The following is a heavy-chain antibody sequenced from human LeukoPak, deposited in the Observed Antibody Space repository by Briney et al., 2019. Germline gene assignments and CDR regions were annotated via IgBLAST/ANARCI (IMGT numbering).Heavy chain of an antibody. CDR3: AKDEILWFGELFTSFDY. CDR1: GFTFSSYG. CDR2: ISGSGGST. V-gene: IGHV3-23*01. D-gene: IGHD3-10*01. J-gene: IGHJ4*02. Sequence: GGSLRLSCAASGFTFSSYGMSWVRQAPGKGLEWVSAISGSGGSTYYADSVKGRFTISRDNAKNSLYLQMNSLRAEDTAVYYCAKDEILWFGELFTSFDYWGQGTLVTVSS.